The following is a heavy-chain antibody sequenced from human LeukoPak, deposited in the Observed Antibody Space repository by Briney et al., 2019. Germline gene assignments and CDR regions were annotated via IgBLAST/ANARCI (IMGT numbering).Heavy chain of an antibody. V-gene: IGHV3-21*01. CDR1: GFTFSSYT. CDR2: ISTSSSYP. Sequence: GGSLRLSCAASGFTFSSYTMNWVRQAPGKGLEWVSSISTSSSYPYYADSVKGRFTISRDNAKNSLYLQMNSLRAEDTAVYYCARDLEDYNNYGEMAIWGQGTLVTVSS. CDR3: ARDLEDYNNYGEMAI. J-gene: IGHJ4*02. D-gene: IGHD4-11*01.